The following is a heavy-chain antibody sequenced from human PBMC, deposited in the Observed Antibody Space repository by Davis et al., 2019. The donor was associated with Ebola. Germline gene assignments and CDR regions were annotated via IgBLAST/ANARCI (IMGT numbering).Heavy chain of an antibody. Sequence: MPSETLSLTCAVYGGSFSGYYWSWIRQPPGKGLEWIGEINHSGSTNYNPSLKSRVTISVDTSKNQFSLKLSSVTAADTAVYYCARGGTIHNWNGLYYYYGMDVWGQGTTVTVSS. D-gene: IGHD1-20*01. V-gene: IGHV4-34*01. CDR1: GGSFSGYY. CDR3: ARGGTIHNWNGLYYYYGMDV. J-gene: IGHJ6*02. CDR2: INHSGST.